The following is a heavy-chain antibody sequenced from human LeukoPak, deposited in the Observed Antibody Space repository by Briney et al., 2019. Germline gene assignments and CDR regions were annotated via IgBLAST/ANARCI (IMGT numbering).Heavy chain of an antibody. CDR1: GYTFTDYA. D-gene: IGHD3-9*01. CDR3: TRDLTISGPIGY. Sequence: ASVTVSCKASGYTFTDYAIHWVRQAPGQGLEWMGRIDPHSGGTNYAQKFQGRVTLTRDASISTAYMDLSRLRSDDTAFYYCTRDLTISGPIGYWGQETLVTVSS. V-gene: IGHV1-2*06. CDR2: IDPHSGGT. J-gene: IGHJ4*02.